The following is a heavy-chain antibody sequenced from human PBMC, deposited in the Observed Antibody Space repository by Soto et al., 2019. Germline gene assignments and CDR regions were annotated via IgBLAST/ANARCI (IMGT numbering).Heavy chain of an antibody. CDR1: GFTVSSYA. CDR3: EKDWADYCNYGMDV. Sequence: PGGSLRLSCAASGFTVSSYAMHLLRQAPGKGLEWVAVISYDGSNKYYADSVKGRFTISRDNSKNRLYLQMNSLRAEDTAVYYREKDWADYCNYGMDVWGQGTTVTVSS. CDR2: ISYDGSNK. J-gene: IGHJ6*02. D-gene: IGHD3-3*01. V-gene: IGHV3-30-3*01.